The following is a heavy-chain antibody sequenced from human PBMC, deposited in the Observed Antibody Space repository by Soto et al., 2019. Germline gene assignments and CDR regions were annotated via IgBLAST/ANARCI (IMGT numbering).Heavy chain of an antibody. CDR1: GGSIRSGGYY. Sequence: QVQLQESGPGLVKPSQTLSLTCTVSGGSIRSGGYYWSWIRQHPGKGLEWIGYIYYSGSTYYNPSLKSRVTISVDTSKNQFSLKLSSVTAADTAVYYCASIMVRSTADWFDPWGQGTLVTVSS. D-gene: IGHD3-10*01. J-gene: IGHJ5*02. CDR3: ASIMVRSTADWFDP. CDR2: IYYSGST. V-gene: IGHV4-31*03.